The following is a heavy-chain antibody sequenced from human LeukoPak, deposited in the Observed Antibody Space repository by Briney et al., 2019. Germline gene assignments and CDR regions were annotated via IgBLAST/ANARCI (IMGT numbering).Heavy chain of an antibody. Sequence: GGSLRLSCAASGFTFSSYWMHWVRQAPGKGLVWVSRINSDGSSTSYADSVKGRFTISRDNAKNTLYLQMNSLRAEDTAVYYCASDFWSGYYTPMGVNYWGQGTLVTVSS. CDR3: ASDFWSGYYTPMGVNY. J-gene: IGHJ4*02. V-gene: IGHV3-74*01. D-gene: IGHD3-3*01. CDR2: INSDGSST. CDR1: GFTFSSYW.